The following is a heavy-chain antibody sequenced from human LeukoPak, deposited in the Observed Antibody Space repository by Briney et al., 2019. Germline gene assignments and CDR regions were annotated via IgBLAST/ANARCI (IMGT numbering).Heavy chain of an antibody. CDR1: GSSFTSYW. J-gene: IGHJ4*02. D-gene: IGHD2-15*01. V-gene: IGHV5-51*01. Sequence: GASLKISYKGAGSSFTSYWIGWGRPMPGKGVGWMGIIYPGDSDTRYSPSFQGQVTISADKSISTAYLQWSSLKASDTAMYYCARISDIVVVVAATSPPDYWGQGTLVTVSS. CDR3: ARISDIVVVVAATSPPDY. CDR2: IYPGDSDT.